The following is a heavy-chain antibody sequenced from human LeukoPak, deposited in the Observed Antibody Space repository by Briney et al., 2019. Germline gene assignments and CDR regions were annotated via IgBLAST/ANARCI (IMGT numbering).Heavy chain of an antibody. V-gene: IGHV3-74*01. CDR1: GFVFSKYW. Sequence: QSGGSPRLSCAASGFVFSKYWMHWVRQAPGKGLVWVSRINPEETTINYADSVKGRFTISRDNSKNTLYLQMNSLRAEDTAVYYCAKDPGVYSSSPSRFDPWGQGTLVTVSS. CDR3: AKDPGVYSSSPSRFDP. D-gene: IGHD6-6*01. CDR2: INPEETTI. J-gene: IGHJ5*02.